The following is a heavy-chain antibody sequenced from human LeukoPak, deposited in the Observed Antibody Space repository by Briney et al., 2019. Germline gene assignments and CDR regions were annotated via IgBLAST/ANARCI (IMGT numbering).Heavy chain of an antibody. CDR3: ARVSWIQLWLGGDWFDP. CDR2: INPNSGGI. V-gene: IGHV1-2*02. D-gene: IGHD5-18*01. Sequence: ASVTVSCKASGYTFTGYYMHWVRQATGQGLEWMGWINPNSGGINYAQKFQGRVTMTRDTSISTAYMELSRLRSDDTAVYYCARVSWIQLWLGGDWFDPWGQGTLVTVSS. J-gene: IGHJ5*02. CDR1: GYTFTGYY.